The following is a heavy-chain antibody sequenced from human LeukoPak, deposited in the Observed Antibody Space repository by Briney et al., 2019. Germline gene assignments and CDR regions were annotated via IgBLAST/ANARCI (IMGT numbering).Heavy chain of an antibody. D-gene: IGHD3-10*01. CDR3: ARVSMVRGAPDYYFDY. J-gene: IGHJ4*02. V-gene: IGHV4-59*12. CDR1: GGSISSYY. CDR2: IYYSGST. Sequence: SETLSLTCTVSGGSISSYYWSWIRQPPGKGLEWIGYIYYSGSTNYNPSLKSRVTMSVDTSKNQFSLKLSSVTAADTAVYYCARVSMVRGAPDYYFDYWGQGTLVTVSS.